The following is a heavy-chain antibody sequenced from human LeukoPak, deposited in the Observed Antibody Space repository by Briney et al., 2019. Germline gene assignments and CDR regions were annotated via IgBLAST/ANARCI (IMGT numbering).Heavy chain of an antibody. CDR2: INPNSGGT. J-gene: IGHJ4*02. CDR3: ARSNSGSFDY. Sequence: ASVKVSCKASGYTFTGYFIHWMRQAPGQGLEWMGWINPNSGGTKYAQKFQGRVTVTGDTSITTAYMDLSGLRSDDTAVYYCARSNSGSFDYWGQGALVTVSS. D-gene: IGHD6-19*01. CDR1: GYTFTGYF. V-gene: IGHV1-2*02.